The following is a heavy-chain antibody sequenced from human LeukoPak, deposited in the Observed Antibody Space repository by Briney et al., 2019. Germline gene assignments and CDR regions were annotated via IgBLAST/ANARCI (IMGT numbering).Heavy chain of an antibody. J-gene: IGHJ4*02. D-gene: IGHD6-19*01. CDR1: GGSISSYY. V-gene: IGHV4-59*01. CDR3: ARGGWYSDY. Sequence: SETLSLTCTVSGGSISSYYWSWIRQPPGKGLEWIGYIYNSGSTKYNPSLKSRVTMSMDTSKNQFSLKLSSVTAADTAVYYCARGGWYSDYWGQGTLVTVLS. CDR2: IYNSGST.